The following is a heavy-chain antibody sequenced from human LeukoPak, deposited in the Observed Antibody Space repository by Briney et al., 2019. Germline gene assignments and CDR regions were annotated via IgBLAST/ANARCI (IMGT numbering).Heavy chain of an antibody. CDR2: ICSSGTNI. J-gene: IGHJ4*02. CDR1: GFTFSDYY. D-gene: IGHD5-24*01. V-gene: IGHV3-11*01. CDR3: ARESIQFRPARRTYFDS. Sequence: GGSLRLSCAASGFTFSDYYMSWIRQAPGKGLEWVSYICSSGTNIYYADSVKGRFTISSDNAKNSLYLQMNSLRAEDTAVYYCARESIQFRPARRTYFDSWGRGALVAVSS.